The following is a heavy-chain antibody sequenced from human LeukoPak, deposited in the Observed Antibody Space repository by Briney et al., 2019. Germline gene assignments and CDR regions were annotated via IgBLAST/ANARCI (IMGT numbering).Heavy chain of an antibody. CDR1: GGSISSSSYY. V-gene: IGHV4-39*01. J-gene: IGHJ4*02. D-gene: IGHD4-17*01. CDR2: IYYSGST. CDR3: ARRTTVTTRGYGEYYFDY. Sequence: PSETLSLTCTVSGGSISSSSYYWGWIRQPPGKGLEWIGSIYYSGSTYYNPSLKSRVTISVDTSKNQFSLKLSSVTAADTAVYYCARRTTVTTRGYGEYYFDYWGQGTLVTVPS.